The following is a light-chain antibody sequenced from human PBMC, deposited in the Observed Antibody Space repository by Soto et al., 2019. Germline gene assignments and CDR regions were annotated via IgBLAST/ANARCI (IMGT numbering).Light chain of an antibody. CDR3: LQPHSYGMYT. J-gene: IGKJ2*01. Sequence: DIQMTQSPSSLSASVGDTVTIACRASQPIGSYLNWYQQKQGRSPRLLIYGASILQSGFPSRFSGSGSATNFSLTISGIQPEDFATDYCLQPHSYGMYTFGLGTMLEIK. CDR2: GAS. CDR1: QPIGSY. V-gene: IGKV1-39*01.